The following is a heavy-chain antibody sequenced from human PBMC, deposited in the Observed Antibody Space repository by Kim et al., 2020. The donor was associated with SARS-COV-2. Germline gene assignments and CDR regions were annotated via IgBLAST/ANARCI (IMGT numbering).Heavy chain of an antibody. D-gene: IGHD3-9*01. V-gene: IGHV3-48*03. J-gene: IGHJ6*02. CDR3: AKVLRYFDWASYGMDV. Sequence: SVKRRFTISRDNAKNSLYLQMNSLRAEDTAVYYCAKVLRYFDWASYGMDVWDQGTTVTVSS.